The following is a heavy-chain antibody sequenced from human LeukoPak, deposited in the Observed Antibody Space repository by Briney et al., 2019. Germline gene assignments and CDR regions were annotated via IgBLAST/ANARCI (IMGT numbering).Heavy chain of an antibody. CDR1: GFTFSSYG. D-gene: IGHD3-10*01. CDR3: AKATLSRNHMDV. J-gene: IGHJ6*03. CDR2: ISGSGGST. V-gene: IGHV3-23*01. Sequence: QPGGSLRLSCAASGFTFSSYGMSWVRQAPGKGLEWVSAISGSGGSTYYADSVKGRFTISRDNSKNTLYLQMNSLRAEDTAVYYCAKATLSRNHMDVWGKGTTVTISS.